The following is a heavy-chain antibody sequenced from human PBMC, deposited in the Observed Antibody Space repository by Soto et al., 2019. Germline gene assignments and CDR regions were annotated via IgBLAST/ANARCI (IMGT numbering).Heavy chain of an antibody. D-gene: IGHD1-1*01. J-gene: IGHJ3*02. CDR1: GGSVNSGNYY. CDR3: ARVERGTATTVVDAFDI. Sequence: QVQLQQWGAGLLKPSETLSLTCAVYGGSVNSGNYYWSWLRQPPGKGLEWIGEMSHSGGTHFNPSPKRRVTISVDTSKNQFSLKMSSVTASDTALYYFARVERGTATTVVDAFDIWGPGTLVTVSS. V-gene: IGHV4-34*01. CDR2: MSHSGGT.